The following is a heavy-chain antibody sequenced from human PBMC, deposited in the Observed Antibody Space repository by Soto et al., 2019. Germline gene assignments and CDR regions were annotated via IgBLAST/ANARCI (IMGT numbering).Heavy chain of an antibody. V-gene: IGHV3-30*03. J-gene: IGHJ4*02. D-gene: IGHD4-4*01. CDR1: GFTFSTFG. CDR3: VTYLYDYNYMYYFDF. CDR2: ISFDGDNK. Sequence: GGSLRLSCAASGFTFSTFGIHWVRQAPGKGLEWVAVISFDGDNKYYADSVKGRLTISRDNSRNTVYLQMNSLRHDDTAVYHCVTYLYDYNYMYYFDFWGQGTLVTVSS.